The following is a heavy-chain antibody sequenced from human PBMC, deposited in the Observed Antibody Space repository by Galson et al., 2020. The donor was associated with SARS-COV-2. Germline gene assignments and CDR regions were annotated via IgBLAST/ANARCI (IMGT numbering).Heavy chain of an antibody. J-gene: IGHJ4*02. CDR1: GFTFSNHA. Sequence: GGSLRLSCAASGFTFSNHAIHWVRQAPGKGLEWVAQIFYDGSDKYYGDSVKGRFTISRDSSKNMVYLQMNNLKVDDTAVYYCARDGQLSSGWAFDYGGQGTLVTVSS. V-gene: IGHV3-33*01. CDR3: ARDGQLSSGWAFDY. D-gene: IGHD6-19*01. CDR2: IFYDGSDK.